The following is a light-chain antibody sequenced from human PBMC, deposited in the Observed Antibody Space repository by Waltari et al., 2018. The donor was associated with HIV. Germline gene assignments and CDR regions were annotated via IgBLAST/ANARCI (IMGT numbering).Light chain of an antibody. Sequence: QSVLTQPPSVSAAPGQKVTISCPGSSSNIGKNFVSWFKQLPGTAPKPLIYDNNKRPSGIPDRFSRSKSGTSATLGITGLQTGDEADYYCGTWDSSLSGVVFGGGTKLTVL. CDR2: DNN. V-gene: IGLV1-51*01. CDR1: SSNIGKNF. J-gene: IGLJ2*01. CDR3: GTWDSSLSGVV.